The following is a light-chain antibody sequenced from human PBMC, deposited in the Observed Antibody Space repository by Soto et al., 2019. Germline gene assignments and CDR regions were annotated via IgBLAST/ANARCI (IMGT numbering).Light chain of an antibody. CDR1: SRDVGGYNY. V-gene: IGLV2-14*01. Sequence: QSALTPPASVSGSPGQSITISCTGTSRDVGGYNYVSWYQQHPGKAPKLMIYEVSNRPSGVSNRFSGSKSGNTASLTISGLQVEDEADSYCSSYTSSSTLVFGTGTKGTVL. J-gene: IGLJ1*01. CDR3: SSYTSSSTLV. CDR2: EVS.